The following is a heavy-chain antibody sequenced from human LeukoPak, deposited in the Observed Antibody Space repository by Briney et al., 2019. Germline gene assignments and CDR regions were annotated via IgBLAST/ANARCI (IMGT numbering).Heavy chain of an antibody. Sequence: SVKVSCKASGGTSSSYAISWVRQAPGQGLGWMGGIIPIFGTANYAQKFQGRVTITADESTSTAYMELSSLRSEDTAVYYCARMGCTNGYYYYYMDVWGKGTTVTVSS. CDR3: ARMGCTNGYYYYYMDV. V-gene: IGHV1-69*01. J-gene: IGHJ6*03. CDR1: GGTSSSYA. CDR2: IIPIFGTA. D-gene: IGHD2-8*01.